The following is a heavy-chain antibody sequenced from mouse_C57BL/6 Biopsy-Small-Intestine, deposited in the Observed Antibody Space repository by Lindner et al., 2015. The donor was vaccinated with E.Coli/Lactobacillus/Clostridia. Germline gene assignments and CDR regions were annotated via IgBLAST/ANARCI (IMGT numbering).Heavy chain of an antibody. J-gene: IGHJ3*01. CDR2: INPYNDGT. Sequence: VQLQESGPELVKPGASVKMSCKASGYTFTSYVMHWVKQKPGQGLEWIGYINPYNDGTKYNERFKGKATLTSDKSSSTAYMELSSLTSEDSAAYYCARREYSYSNYGFAYWGQGTLVTVSA. D-gene: IGHD2-5*01. V-gene: IGHV1-14*01. CDR1: GYTFTSYV. CDR3: ARREYSYSNYGFAY.